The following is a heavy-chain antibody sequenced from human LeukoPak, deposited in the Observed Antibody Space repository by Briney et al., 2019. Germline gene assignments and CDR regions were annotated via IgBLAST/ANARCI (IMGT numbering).Heavy chain of an antibody. J-gene: IGHJ2*01. CDR3: ARDYYDSSGYYPFGYFDL. Sequence: SQTLSLTCTVSGGSISSGDYYWSWIRQPPGKGLEWIGYIYYSGSTYYNPSLKSRVTISVDTSKNQFSLKLSSVTAADTAVYYCARDYYDSSGYYPFGYFDLWGRGTLVTVSP. V-gene: IGHV4-30-4*01. D-gene: IGHD3-22*01. CDR1: GGSISSGDYY. CDR2: IYYSGST.